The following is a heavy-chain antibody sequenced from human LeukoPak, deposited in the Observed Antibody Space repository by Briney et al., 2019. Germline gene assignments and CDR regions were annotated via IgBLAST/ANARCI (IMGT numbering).Heavy chain of an antibody. D-gene: IGHD5-12*01. CDR2: INPNSGGT. CDR3: ATVKGGYDSRVDY. J-gene: IGHJ4*02. V-gene: IGHV1-2*02. Sequence: ASVKVSCKASGYTFTGYYLHWVRQAPGQGLEWMGWINPNSGGTNYAQKFQGRVTMTRDTSISTAYMELSRLRSDDTAVYYCATVKGGYDSRVDYWGQGTLVTVSS. CDR1: GYTFTGYY.